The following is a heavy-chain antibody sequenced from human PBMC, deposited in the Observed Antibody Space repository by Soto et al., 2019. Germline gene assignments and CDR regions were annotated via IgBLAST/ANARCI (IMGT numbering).Heavy chain of an antibody. D-gene: IGHD2-8*02. CDR1: GFSFSISP. J-gene: IGHJ5*01. Sequence: QVQLVESGGGVVQPGRSLRLSCAASGFSFSISPMHWVRQAPGKGPEWVALISYDGTNKFYADSVKGRFTISRDNSKSTLYLHVDSLRPEDAAVYYCARDPKTTGGQHWAFNYFDS. V-gene: IGHV3-30-3*01. CDR2: ISYDGTNK. CDR3: ARDPKTTGGQHWAFNYFDS.